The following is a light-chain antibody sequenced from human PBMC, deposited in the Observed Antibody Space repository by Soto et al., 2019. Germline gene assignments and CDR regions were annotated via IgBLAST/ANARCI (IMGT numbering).Light chain of an antibody. Sequence: IKMTNSPSALSAYKGDRVTITCRASQSISIWLAWYQQKPGKAPKLLIYAASSLESGVPSRFSGSGSETEFTLTISSLQPDDFATYYCQQYNSYSWTFGQGTKVDIK. CDR3: QQYNSYSWT. CDR1: QSISIW. CDR2: AAS. J-gene: IGKJ1*01. V-gene: IGKV1-5*03.